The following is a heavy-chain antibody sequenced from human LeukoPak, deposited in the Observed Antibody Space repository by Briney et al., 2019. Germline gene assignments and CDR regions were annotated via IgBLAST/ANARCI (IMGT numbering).Heavy chain of an antibody. CDR2: VYKDGDT. CDR3: ARGSFNILTGYDPRPDY. D-gene: IGHD3-9*01. J-gene: IGHJ4*02. V-gene: IGHV4-59*02. CDR1: GGSVNTYY. Sequence: NPSETLSLTCTVSGGSVNTYYWSWIRQPPGKGLEWIGYVYKDGDTNSNPSLKSRVTILVDTSKNQSSLKLSSVTAADTAVYYCARGSFNILTGYDPRPDYWGQGTLVLVSS.